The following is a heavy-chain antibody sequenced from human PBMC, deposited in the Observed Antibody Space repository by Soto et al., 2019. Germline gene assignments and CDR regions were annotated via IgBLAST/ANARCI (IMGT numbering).Heavy chain of an antibody. CDR2: VSGSGGST. V-gene: IGHV3-23*01. J-gene: IGHJ4*02. Sequence: GGSLRLSCAASGFTFNSYAMSWVRQAPGKGLEWVSDVSGSGGSTSYADSVKGRFTISRDNSKNTLYLQMNSLRAEDTALYYFVNAPCYTVTTIFDYGGQGTLVTGSA. CDR3: VNAPCYTVTTIFDY. CDR1: GFTFNSYA. D-gene: IGHD2-2*02.